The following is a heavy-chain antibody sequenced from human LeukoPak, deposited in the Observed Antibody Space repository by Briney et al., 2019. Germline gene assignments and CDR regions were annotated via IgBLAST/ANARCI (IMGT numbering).Heavy chain of an antibody. CDR1: GFTVSSNY. CDR2: IYSGGST. D-gene: IGHD6-6*01. V-gene: IGHV3-53*05. CDR3: ASPKSPYSSSSYFDY. J-gene: IGHJ4*02. Sequence: GGSLRLSCAASGFTVSSNYMSWVRQAPGKGLEWVSVIYSGGSTYYADSVKGRFTISRDNSKNTLYLQMNSLRAEDTAVYYCASPKSPYSSSSYFDYWGQGTLVTVSS.